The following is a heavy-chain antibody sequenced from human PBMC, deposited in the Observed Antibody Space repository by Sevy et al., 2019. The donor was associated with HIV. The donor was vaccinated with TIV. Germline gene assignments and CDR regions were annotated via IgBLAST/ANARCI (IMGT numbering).Heavy chain of an antibody. D-gene: IGHD2-8*02. CDR1: GGSVSSGSYY. J-gene: IGHJ6*02. Sequence: GSLRLSCTVSGGSVSSGSYYWSWIRQPPGKGLECIGYIYYSGSTNYNPSLKSRVTISVNPSKNQFSLKLSSVTAADTAGYYCARRGGLVDGGMDVWGQGTTVTVSS. V-gene: IGHV4-61*01. CDR3: ARRGGLVDGGMDV. CDR2: IYYSGST.